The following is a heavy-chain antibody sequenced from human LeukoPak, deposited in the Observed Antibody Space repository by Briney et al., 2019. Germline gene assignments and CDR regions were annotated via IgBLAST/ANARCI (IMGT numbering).Heavy chain of an antibody. CDR2: INHSGST. CDR1: GGSFSGYY. D-gene: IGHD6-6*01. CDR3: ARDFSSSSGGYDAFDI. Sequence: SETLSLTCAVYGGSFSGYYWSWVRQPPGKGLEWIGEINHSGSTNYNPSLKSRVTISVDTSKNQFSLKLSSVTAADTAVYNCARDFSSSSGGYDAFDIWGQGTMVTVSS. V-gene: IGHV4-34*01. J-gene: IGHJ3*02.